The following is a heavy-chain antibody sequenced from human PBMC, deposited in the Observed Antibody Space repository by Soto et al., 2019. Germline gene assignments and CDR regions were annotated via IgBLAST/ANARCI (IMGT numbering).Heavy chain of an antibody. CDR3: AHSRLRLGELSLLDY. D-gene: IGHD3-16*02. J-gene: IGHJ4*02. CDR1: GFSLSTRGVG. Sequence: QITLKESGPTLVKPTQTLTLTCTLSGFSLSTRGVGVGWIRQPPGKALEWLALIYWDDDKRYSPSLKSRLTIXXDXAXXQVVLRMSNMDPVDTATYYCAHSRLRLGELSLLDYWGQGTPVTVSS. CDR2: IYWDDDK. V-gene: IGHV2-5*02.